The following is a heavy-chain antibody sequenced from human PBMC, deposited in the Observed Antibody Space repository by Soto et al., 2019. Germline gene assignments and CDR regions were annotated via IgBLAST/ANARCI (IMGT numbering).Heavy chain of an antibody. D-gene: IGHD2-2*01. V-gene: IGHV1-3*01. Sequence: GASVKVSCKASGYTFTSYAMHWVRQAPGQRLEWMGWINAGNGNTNYAQKLQGRVTMTTDTSTSTAYMELRSLRSDDTAVYYCGRDLYQSVFYYGMDVWGQGTTVTVSS. CDR2: INAGNGNT. CDR1: GYTFTSYA. CDR3: GRDLYQSVFYYGMDV. J-gene: IGHJ6*02.